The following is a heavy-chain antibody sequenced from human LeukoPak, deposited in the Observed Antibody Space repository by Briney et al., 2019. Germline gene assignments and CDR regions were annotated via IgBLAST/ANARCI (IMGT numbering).Heavy chain of an antibody. CDR3: TTDLQGSYAMDV. J-gene: IGHJ6*02. CDR2: IKSKTNGGTT. Sequence: PGGSLRLSCAAAGFTFSNAWMTWVRQAPGKGLEWVGRIKSKTNGGTTDYAAFVKGEFTISRDDSKNMLFLQMNSLKTEDTAVYYCTTDLQGSYAMDVWGRGTTVTVSS. CDR1: GFTFSNAW. V-gene: IGHV3-15*01.